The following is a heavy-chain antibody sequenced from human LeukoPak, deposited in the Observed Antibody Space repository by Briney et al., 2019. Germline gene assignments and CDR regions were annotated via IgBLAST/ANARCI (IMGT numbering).Heavy chain of an antibody. Sequence: GRSLRLSCAASGFTFSSYGMHWVRQAPGKGLDWVAVMWYDGSNKYYGDSVKGRFTISRDNAENSLYLQMNSLRAEDTAVYSCAREFFRGYTFDYWGQGTLVTVSS. D-gene: IGHD2-2*02. J-gene: IGHJ4*02. V-gene: IGHV3-33*01. CDR2: MWYDGSNK. CDR1: GFTFSSYG. CDR3: AREFFRGYTFDY.